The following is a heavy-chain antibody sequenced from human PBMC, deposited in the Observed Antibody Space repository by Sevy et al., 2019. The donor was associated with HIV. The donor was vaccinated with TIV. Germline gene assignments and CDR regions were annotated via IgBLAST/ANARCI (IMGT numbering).Heavy chain of an antibody. J-gene: IGHJ6*02. CDR3: TRVWAPYAYGMDL. V-gene: IGHV3-49*03. CDR2: VKSKAYGGTT. CDR1: GFTFGDYA. Sequence: GGSLRLSCTASGFTFGDYAMSWFRQAPGKGLEWVGFVKSKAYGGTTEYAASVKGRFTISRDDSKSVAYMQMNSLKTEVTAVYYCTRVWAPYAYGMDLWGQGTTVTVSS. D-gene: IGHD3-16*01.